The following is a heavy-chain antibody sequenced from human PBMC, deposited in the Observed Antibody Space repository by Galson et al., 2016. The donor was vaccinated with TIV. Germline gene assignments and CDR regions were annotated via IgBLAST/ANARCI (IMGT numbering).Heavy chain of an antibody. Sequence: SLRLSCAASGFTFDDYAMTWVRQVQGKGLEWVSGINWNGVSTDYAESVKGRFTISRDNAKNTLYLQMNSLRAEDTALYYCAIDGVVDASMDYYYYYYLDVWGKGTTVTVSS. V-gene: IGHV3-20*04. CDR1: GFTFDDYA. CDR2: INWNGVST. J-gene: IGHJ6*03. D-gene: IGHD5-18*01. CDR3: AIDGVVDASMDYYYYYYLDV.